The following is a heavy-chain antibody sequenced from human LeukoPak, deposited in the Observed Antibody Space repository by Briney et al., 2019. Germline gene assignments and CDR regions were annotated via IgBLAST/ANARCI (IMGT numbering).Heavy chain of an antibody. Sequence: PGGSLRLSCAASGFTFSSYAMSWVRQAPGKGLERVSGTSGSGGSTYYADSVKGRFTISRDSSKNTLYLQMNSLRAEDTAVYYCAKDYYGSGSYRHFDQWGQGTLVTVSS. CDR3: AKDYYGSGSYRHFDQ. V-gene: IGHV3-23*01. D-gene: IGHD3-10*01. J-gene: IGHJ4*02. CDR1: GFTFSSYA. CDR2: TSGSGGST.